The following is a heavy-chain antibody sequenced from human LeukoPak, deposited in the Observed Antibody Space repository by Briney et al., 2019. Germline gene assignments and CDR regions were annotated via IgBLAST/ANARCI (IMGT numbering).Heavy chain of an antibody. D-gene: IGHD2-2*01. V-gene: IGHV3-30-3*01. J-gene: IGHJ4*02. CDR2: ISYDGSNK. CDR3: AKGGVPVVSPAVN. CDR1: GFTFSSYA. Sequence: PGRSLRLSCAASGFTFSSYAMHWVRQAPGKGLEWVAVISYDGSNKYYADSVKGRFTISRDNSKNTLYLQMNSLRAEDTAVYYCAKGGVPVVSPAVNWGQGTLVTVPS.